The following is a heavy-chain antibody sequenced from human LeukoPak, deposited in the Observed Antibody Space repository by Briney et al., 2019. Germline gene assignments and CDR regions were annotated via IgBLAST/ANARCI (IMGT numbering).Heavy chain of an antibody. J-gene: IGHJ5*02. Sequence: GGSLRLSCAASGFTFSSFWMSWVRQAPGKGLEWVANINQDGSGKYFVDSVKGRFTISRDNAKNSLYLQMNSLRAEDTAVYYCARGVSGEPWGQGTLVTVSS. V-gene: IGHV3-7*01. CDR1: GFTFSSFW. D-gene: IGHD1-14*01. CDR3: ARGVSGEP. CDR2: INQDGSGK.